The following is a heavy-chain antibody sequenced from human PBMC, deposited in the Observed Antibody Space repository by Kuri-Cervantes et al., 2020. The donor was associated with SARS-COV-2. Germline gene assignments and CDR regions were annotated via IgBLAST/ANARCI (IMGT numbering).Heavy chain of an antibody. D-gene: IGHD3-22*01. J-gene: IGHJ6*02. CDR1: GFTFSRYH. CDR3: ARDYYYDSSGYYHDVYYYGMDV. Sequence: GESLKISCAASGFTFSRYHMHWVRQAPGKGLEWVTVIWNDGSNKYYADSVKGRFTISRDNAKNPLYLQMNSLRDEDTAVYYCARDYYYDSSGYYHDVYYYGMDVWGQGTTVTVSS. V-gene: IGHV3-33*01. CDR2: IWNDGSNK.